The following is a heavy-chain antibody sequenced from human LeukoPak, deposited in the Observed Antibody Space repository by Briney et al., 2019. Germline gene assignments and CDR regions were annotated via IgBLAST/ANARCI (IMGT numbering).Heavy chain of an antibody. J-gene: IGHJ4*02. CDR3: AKGGRGNGEVY. CDR2: IKQDGSEK. V-gene: IGHV3-7*01. Sequence: GGSLRLSCAASGFTFSSYAMSWVRQAPGKGLEWVANIKQDGSEKNYVDSVKGRFTISRDNAKSSLFLQMNDLRAEDTAVYCCAKGGRGNGEVYWGQGTLVTVSS. D-gene: IGHD2-8*01. CDR1: GFTFSSYA.